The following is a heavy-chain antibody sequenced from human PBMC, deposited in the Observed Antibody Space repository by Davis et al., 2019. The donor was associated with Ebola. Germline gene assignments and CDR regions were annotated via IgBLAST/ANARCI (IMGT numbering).Heavy chain of an antibody. D-gene: IGHD1-1*01. Sequence: PGGSLRLSCTVSGDSISSAGHYWGWIRQPPGKGLEWIANIYYSGRTHYRPSLKSRVAISVDTSKNQFSLKLRSVTAADTAVYYCARQGAGTADFDNWGQGTLVTVSS. CDR1: GDSISSAGHY. CDR3: ARQGAGTADFDN. J-gene: IGHJ4*02. V-gene: IGHV4-39*01. CDR2: IYYSGRT.